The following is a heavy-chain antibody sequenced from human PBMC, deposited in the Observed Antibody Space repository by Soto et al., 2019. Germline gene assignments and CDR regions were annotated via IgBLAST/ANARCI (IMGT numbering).Heavy chain of an antibody. CDR2: IIPIFGTA. Sequence: GASVKVSCKASGGTFSSYAISWVRQAPGQGLEWMGGIIPIFGTANYAQKFQGRVTITADESTSTAYMELSSLRSEDTAVYYCARVSDFWSGDHDPKKFDIWGQGTMVTVSS. CDR3: ARVSDFWSGDHDPKKFDI. D-gene: IGHD3-3*01. V-gene: IGHV1-69*13. J-gene: IGHJ3*02. CDR1: GGTFSSYA.